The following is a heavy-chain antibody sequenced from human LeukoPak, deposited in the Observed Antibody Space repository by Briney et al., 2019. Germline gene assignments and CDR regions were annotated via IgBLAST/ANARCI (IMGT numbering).Heavy chain of an antibody. CDR1: GGSISSSSYY. V-gene: IGHV4-61*05. D-gene: IGHD5-24*01. Sequence: SETLSLTCTVSGGSISSSSYYWSWIRQPPGKGLEWIGYIYYSGSTNYNPSLKSRVTISVDTSKNQFSLKLSSVTAADTAVYYCARRSGDGYNVNWFDPWGQGTLVTVSS. CDR2: IYYSGST. J-gene: IGHJ5*02. CDR3: ARRSGDGYNVNWFDP.